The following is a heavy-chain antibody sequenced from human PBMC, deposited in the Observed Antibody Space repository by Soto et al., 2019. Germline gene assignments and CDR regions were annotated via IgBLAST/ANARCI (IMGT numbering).Heavy chain of an antibody. J-gene: IGHJ6*02. V-gene: IGHV4-34*01. Sequence: SETLSLTCAVYGGSFSGYYWSWIRQPPGKGLEWIGEINHSGSTNYNPSLKSRVTISVDTSKNQFSLKLSSVTAADTAVYYCARGRLVVPAAGGYYYYGMDVWGQGTTVTVSS. D-gene: IGHD2-2*01. CDR3: ARGRLVVPAAGGYYYYGMDV. CDR1: GGSFSGYY. CDR2: INHSGST.